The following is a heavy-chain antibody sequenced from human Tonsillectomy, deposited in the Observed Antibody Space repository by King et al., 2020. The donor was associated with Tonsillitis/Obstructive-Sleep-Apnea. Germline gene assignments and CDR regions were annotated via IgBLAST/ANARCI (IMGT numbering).Heavy chain of an antibody. CDR3: ARVLAVAGINLGVDF. V-gene: IGHV5-51*01. CDR1: VYSFSNLW. J-gene: IGHJ4*02. CDR2: IYPGDSAT. Sequence: QLVQSGAEVKKPGESLKISCKGSVYSFSNLWLGWVRQMPGKGLEWMGIIYPGDSATRYSPSFQGQVTISADTSISTAYLQWSSLKASDTAMYYCARVLAVAGINLGVDFWGQGTLVTVPS. D-gene: IGHD6-19*01.